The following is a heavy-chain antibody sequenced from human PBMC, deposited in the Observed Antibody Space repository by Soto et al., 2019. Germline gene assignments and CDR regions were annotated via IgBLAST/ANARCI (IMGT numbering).Heavy chain of an antibody. D-gene: IGHD2-21*02. Sequence: QVQLVESGGGMVQPGTSLRLSCAASGFTFNSLSLHWVRQRPAKGLEWVAVISHDGRVTFYADFVKGRFTVSRDNSKNTIYLQVNSLRAEHTAVYYCAREPYGDSQYFDHWGQGTLVTVSS. J-gene: IGHJ4*02. CDR3: AREPYGDSQYFDH. CDR2: ISHDGRVT. V-gene: IGHV3-30*04. CDR1: GFTFNSLS.